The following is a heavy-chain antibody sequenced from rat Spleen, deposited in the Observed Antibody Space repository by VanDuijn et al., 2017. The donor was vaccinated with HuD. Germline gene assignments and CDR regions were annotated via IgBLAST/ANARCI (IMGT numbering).Heavy chain of an antibody. J-gene: IGHJ2*01. D-gene: IGHD1-9*01. CDR3: ARRHYGYTDYFDY. Sequence: EVQLVESGGGLVQPGRSLKLSCAASGFTFSDSYMAWVRQAPKKGLEWVASISYGDSSGHSSTYYRDSVKGRFTISRDNAKSTLSLQMDSLRSEDTATYYCARRHYGYTDYFDYWGQGVMVTVSS. CDR1: GFTFSDSY. V-gene: IGHV5-7*01. CDR2: ISYGDSSGHSST.